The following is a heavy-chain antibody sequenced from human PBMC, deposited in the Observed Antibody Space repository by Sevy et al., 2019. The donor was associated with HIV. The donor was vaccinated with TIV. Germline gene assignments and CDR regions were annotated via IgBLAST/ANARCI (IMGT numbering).Heavy chain of an antibody. J-gene: IGHJ4*02. V-gene: IGHV3-23*01. CDR3: AREGCTKPHDY. CDR1: GFTFSKYS. CDR2: SSFGWGEI. D-gene: IGHD2-8*01. Sequence: GGSLRLSCAASGFTFSKYSMSWVRQPPGKGLEWVSTSSFGWGEINYADSVKGRFTISRDNSKSSVYLQMNNLRPEDTAVYYCAREGCTKPHDYWGQGTLVTVSS.